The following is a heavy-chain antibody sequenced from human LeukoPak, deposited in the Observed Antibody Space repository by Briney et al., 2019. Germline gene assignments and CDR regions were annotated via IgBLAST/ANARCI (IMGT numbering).Heavy chain of an antibody. D-gene: IGHD3-9*01. CDR2: IKTDGSEK. CDR3: ARDYTGYFP. V-gene: IGHV3-7*03. Sequence: GGSLRLSCEASGFTFSSYWMSWVRQAPGKGLEWVANIKTDGSEKYYVDSVEGRFTISRDNAKNSLYLQMNSLRAEDTAVYYCARDYTGYFPWGQGTLVIVSS. CDR1: GFTFSSYW. J-gene: IGHJ5*02.